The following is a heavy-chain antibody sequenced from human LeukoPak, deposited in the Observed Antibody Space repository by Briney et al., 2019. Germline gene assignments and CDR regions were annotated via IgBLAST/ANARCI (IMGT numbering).Heavy chain of an antibody. V-gene: IGHV4-30-4*08. D-gene: IGHD1-14*01. CDR1: GGSISRDDYY. CDR2: IYYSGST. CDR3: ARLADRLHAFDT. J-gene: IGHJ3*02. Sequence: PSQTLSLTCTVSGGSISRDDYYWRWLRQPPGRGGEGIGYIYYSGSTYYNPSFKRRVTISVETSKIQFSLKLSSVTAADTAVYYCARLADRLHAFDTWGQGTMVTVSS.